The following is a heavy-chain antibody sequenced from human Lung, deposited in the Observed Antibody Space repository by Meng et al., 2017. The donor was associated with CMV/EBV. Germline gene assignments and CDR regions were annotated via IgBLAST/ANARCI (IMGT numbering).Heavy chain of an antibody. J-gene: IGHJ4*02. CDR2: INPNSGGT. Sequence: ASVXVSXKASGYTFTGYYIHWVRQTPGQGLEWMGWINPNSGGTNYAQKFQGRVTMTRDTSISTAYMELCRLRSDDTAVYYCARSFCTNDICSPKDYWCQGTLVTVSS. D-gene: IGHD2-8*01. V-gene: IGHV1-2*02. CDR1: GYTFTGYY. CDR3: ARSFCTNDICSPKDY.